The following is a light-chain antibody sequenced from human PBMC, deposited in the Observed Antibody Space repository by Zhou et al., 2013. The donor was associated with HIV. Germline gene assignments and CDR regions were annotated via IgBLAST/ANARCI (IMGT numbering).Light chain of an antibody. CDR3: QQANSFPWT. J-gene: IGKJ1*01. CDR2: GAS. Sequence: DIQMTQSPSSLSASVGERVTLTCRASENIRTYVNWYQQKPGKAPKLLIHGASILQTGVPTRFSGSGSGTEFTLTISSLQPEDFATYYCQQANSFPWTFGQGTKVEV. CDR1: ENIRTY. V-gene: IGKV1-39*01.